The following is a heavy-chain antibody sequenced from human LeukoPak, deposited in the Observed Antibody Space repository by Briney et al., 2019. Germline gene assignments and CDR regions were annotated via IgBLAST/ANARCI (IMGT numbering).Heavy chain of an antibody. V-gene: IGHV1-18*01. Sequence: ASVTVSCKASGYTFTSYGISWVRQAPGQGLEWMGWISAYNGNTNYAQKLQGRVTMTTDTSTSTAYMELRSLRSDDTAVYYCAREGMVRERNWFDPWGQGTLVTVSS. D-gene: IGHD3-10*01. CDR2: ISAYNGNT. J-gene: IGHJ5*02. CDR1: GYTFTSYG. CDR3: AREGMVRERNWFDP.